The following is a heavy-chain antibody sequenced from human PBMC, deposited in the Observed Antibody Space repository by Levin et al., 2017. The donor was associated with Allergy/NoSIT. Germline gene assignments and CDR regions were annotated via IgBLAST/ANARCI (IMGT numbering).Heavy chain of an antibody. CDR1: GFTFSSYA. CDR2: ISGSGGST. J-gene: IGHJ4*02. CDR3: AKDIFEYYYDSSGYYFDY. V-gene: IGHV3-23*01. D-gene: IGHD3-22*01. Sequence: GGSLRLSCAASGFTFSSYAMSWVRQAPGKGLEWVSAISGSGGSTYYADSVKGRFTISRDNSKNTLYLQMNSLRAEDTAVYYCAKDIFEYYYDSSGYYFDYWGQGTLVTVSS.